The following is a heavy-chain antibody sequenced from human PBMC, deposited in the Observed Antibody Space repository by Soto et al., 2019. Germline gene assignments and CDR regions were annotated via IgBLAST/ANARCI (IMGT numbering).Heavy chain of an antibody. V-gene: IGHV1-69*13. CDR1: RGRFSSYA. Sequence: SVKVSCKDSRGRFSSYAISWGRQATGQGLEWMGGIIPIFGTANYAQKLQGRVTITADESTSTAYMELSSLRSEDTAVYYCARVHGWFGHYYFDYWGQGTLVTVSS. D-gene: IGHD3-10*01. J-gene: IGHJ4*02. CDR2: IIPIFGTA. CDR3: ARVHGWFGHYYFDY.